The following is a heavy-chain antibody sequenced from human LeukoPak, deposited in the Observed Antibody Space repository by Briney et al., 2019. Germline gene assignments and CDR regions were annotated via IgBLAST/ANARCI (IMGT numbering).Heavy chain of an antibody. Sequence: GGSLRLSFTASGFSFGTYAMHWVRQAPGKGFEWVAVISSDASITIYPDSMRGRFTISRDNSKNTLYLDMNNLRGEDTALYFCARDPIGGRPDYLDYWGQGTLVTVSS. V-gene: IGHV3-30*01. CDR2: ISSDASIT. CDR3: ARDPIGGRPDYLDY. D-gene: IGHD3-10*01. J-gene: IGHJ4*02. CDR1: GFSFGTYA.